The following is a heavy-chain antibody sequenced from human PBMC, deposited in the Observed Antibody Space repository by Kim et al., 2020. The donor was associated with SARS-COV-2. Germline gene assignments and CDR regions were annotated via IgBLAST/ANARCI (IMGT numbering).Heavy chain of an antibody. D-gene: IGHD4-17*01. Sequence: YYVDSVKGRVTISRNNAKNSLYLQMNSLRAEDTAVYYCAREPYGDYYFDYWGQGTLVTVSS. J-gene: IGHJ4*02. CDR3: AREPYGDYYFDY. V-gene: IGHV3-7*03.